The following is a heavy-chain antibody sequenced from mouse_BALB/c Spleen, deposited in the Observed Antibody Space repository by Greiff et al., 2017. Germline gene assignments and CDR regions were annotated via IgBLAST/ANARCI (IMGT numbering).Heavy chain of an antibody. D-gene: IGHD3-1*01. CDR3: ARLARATNYYAMDY. Sequence: VQLQQSGAELVRSGASVKLSCTASGFNIKDYYMHWVKQRPEQGLEWIGWIDPENGDTEYAPKFQGKATMTADTSSNTAYLQLSSLTSEDSAVYYCARLARATNYYAMDYWGQGTSVTVSS. V-gene: IGHV14-4*02. CDR2: IDPENGDT. CDR1: GFNIKDYY. J-gene: IGHJ4*01.